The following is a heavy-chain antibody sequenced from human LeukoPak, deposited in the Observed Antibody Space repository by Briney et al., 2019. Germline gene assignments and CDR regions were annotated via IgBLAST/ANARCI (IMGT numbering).Heavy chain of an antibody. J-gene: IGHJ4*02. CDR3: AKDYGGNSGFDY. CDR2: ISYDGSIK. CDR1: GFTFSAYG. V-gene: IGHV3-30*18. Sequence: PGRSLRLSCAASGFTFSAYGMNWVRQAPGKGLEWVALISYDGSIKDYADPVKGRFTISRDNSKNTLYLQMNSLRVEDTAVYYCAKDYGGNSGFDYWGQGTLVTVTS. D-gene: IGHD4-23*01.